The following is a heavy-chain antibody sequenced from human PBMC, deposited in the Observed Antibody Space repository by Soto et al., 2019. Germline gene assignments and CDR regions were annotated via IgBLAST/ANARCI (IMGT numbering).Heavy chain of an antibody. CDR3: ARHAGGGNWFDP. Sequence: SETLSLTCAVYGGSFSGYYWSWIRQPPGKGLEWIGEINHSGSTNYNPSLKSRVTISVDTSKNQFSLKLSSVTAADTAVYYCARHAGGGNWFDPWGQGTLVTVSS. CDR2: INHSGST. V-gene: IGHV4-34*01. D-gene: IGHD3-10*01. CDR1: GGSFSGYY. J-gene: IGHJ5*02.